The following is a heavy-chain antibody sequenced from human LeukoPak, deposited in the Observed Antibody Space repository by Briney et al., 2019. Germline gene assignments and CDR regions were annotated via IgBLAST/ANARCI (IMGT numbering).Heavy chain of an antibody. J-gene: IGHJ3*02. CDR3: AREAIVGATTDAFDI. V-gene: IGHV3-11*04. D-gene: IGHD1-26*01. CDR1: GFTFSDYY. Sequence: GGSLRLSCAAPGFTFSDYYMSWIRQAPGKGLEWVSYISSSGGTIYYADSVKGRFTISRDNAKNSLYLQMNSLRAEDTAVYYCAREAIVGATTDAFDIWGQGTMVTVSS. CDR2: ISSSGGTI.